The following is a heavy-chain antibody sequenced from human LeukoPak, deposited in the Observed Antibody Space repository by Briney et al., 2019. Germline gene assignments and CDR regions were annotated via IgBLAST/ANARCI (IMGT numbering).Heavy chain of an antibody. CDR2: IRYDGSNK. CDR3: AKVVVPAARARGGDWFDP. V-gene: IGHV3-30*02. CDR1: GFTFSSYG. J-gene: IGHJ5*02. D-gene: IGHD2-2*01. Sequence: GGSLTLSCAASGFTFSSYGMHWVRQAPGKGLEWVAFIRYDGSNKYYADSVKGRFTISRDNSKSTLYLQMNRLRAEDTAVYYCAKVVVPAARARGGDWFDPWGQGTLVTVSS.